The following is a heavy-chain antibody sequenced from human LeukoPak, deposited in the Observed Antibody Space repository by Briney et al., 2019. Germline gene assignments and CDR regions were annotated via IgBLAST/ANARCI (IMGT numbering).Heavy chain of an antibody. Sequence: PGGSLRLSCAASGFTFSSFWMNWVRQAPGNGLEWVANIKQDGSERNYVDSVKGRSTISRDNAKNSLFLQMNSLRVEDTAVYYCARGGTRGYSPVDYWGQGILVTVSS. CDR3: ARGGTRGYSPVDY. D-gene: IGHD5-18*01. CDR1: GFTFSSFW. J-gene: IGHJ4*02. CDR2: IKQDGSER. V-gene: IGHV3-7*03.